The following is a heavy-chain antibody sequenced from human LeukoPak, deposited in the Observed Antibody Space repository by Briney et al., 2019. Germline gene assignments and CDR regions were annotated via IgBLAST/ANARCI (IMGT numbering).Heavy chain of an antibody. D-gene: IGHD1-26*01. CDR1: GFTLSNYW. CDR2: IKQDGSEK. J-gene: IGHJ4*02. Sequence: GGSLRLSCAASGFTLSNYWMTWVRQAPGKGLEWVANIKQDGSEKDYVDSVKGRFTISRDNAKNSLYLQMNSLRVEDTAVYYCARRRGSYAFDYWGQGTLVTVSS. CDR3: ARRRGSYAFDY. V-gene: IGHV3-7*01.